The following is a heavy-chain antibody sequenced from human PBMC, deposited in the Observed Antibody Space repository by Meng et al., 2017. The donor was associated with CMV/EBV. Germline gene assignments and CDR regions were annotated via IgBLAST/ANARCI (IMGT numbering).Heavy chain of an antibody. Sequence: GESLKISCAASGFTFSSYWMHRVRQAPGKGLEWVSYISSSGSTIYYADSVKGRFTISRDNAKNSLYLQMNSLRAEDTAVYYCARTPHDFWSGYYFDYWGQGTLVTVSS. CDR2: ISSSGSTI. V-gene: IGHV3-48*04. J-gene: IGHJ4*02. CDR1: GFTFSSYW. D-gene: IGHD3-3*01. CDR3: ARTPHDFWSGYYFDY.